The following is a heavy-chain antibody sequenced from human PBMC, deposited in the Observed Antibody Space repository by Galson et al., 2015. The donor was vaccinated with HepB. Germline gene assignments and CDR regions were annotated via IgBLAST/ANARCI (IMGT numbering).Heavy chain of an antibody. J-gene: IGHJ1*01. CDR3: ARGNKPNN. CDR1: GFRLSDYW. CDR2: INEDGSTE. Sequence: SLRLSCAASGFRLSDYWMTWVRQSAGRGLGWVANINEDGSTEFYLDSVKGRFTISRDNAKNSVFLQMNNLRAEDTAVYYCARGNKPNNLGHGALVTVSS. D-gene: IGHD1/OR15-1a*01. V-gene: IGHV3-7*03.